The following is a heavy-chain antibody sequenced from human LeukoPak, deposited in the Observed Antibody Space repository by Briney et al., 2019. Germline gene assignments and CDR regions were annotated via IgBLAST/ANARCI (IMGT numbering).Heavy chain of an antibody. CDR3: ARHGGTRVTLVEVYYFDY. Sequence: GGSLRLSCAASGFTFRTYSMNWVRQAPGKGLEWVSYISSSSSGLYYADSVKGRFTISRDNAKNSLYLQMNSLRDEDTAVYYCARHGGTRVTLVEVYYFDYWGQGTLATVSS. J-gene: IGHJ4*02. V-gene: IGHV3-48*02. CDR1: GFTFRTYS. D-gene: IGHD4-11*01. CDR2: ISSSSSGL.